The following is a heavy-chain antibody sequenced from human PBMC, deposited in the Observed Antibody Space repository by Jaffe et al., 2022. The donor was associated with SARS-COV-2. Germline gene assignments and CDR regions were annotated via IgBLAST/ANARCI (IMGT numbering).Heavy chain of an antibody. CDR1: GVPISGGASS. J-gene: IGHJ3*01. V-gene: IGHV4-30-2*01. CDR3: ARGVSTVPKTFDV. D-gene: IGHD4-17*01. Sequence: QLQLQESGSGVVKPSQTLSLTCTVSGVPISGGASSWSWIRQPPGQGLEWIGYISHSGPTSYNPSLQSRVTMSIDRSKNHFSLKLSSVTAADTAVYYCARGVSTVPKTFDVWGQGTMVTVSS. CDR2: ISHSGPT.